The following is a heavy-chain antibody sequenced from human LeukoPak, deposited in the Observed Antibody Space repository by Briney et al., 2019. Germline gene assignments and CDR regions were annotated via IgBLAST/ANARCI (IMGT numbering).Heavy chain of an antibody. CDR2: TYYRSKWYN. V-gene: IGHV6-1*01. J-gene: IGHJ4*02. CDR1: GDSISSNSAT. D-gene: IGHD4-23*01. CDR3: ARRKDGGNYFDY. Sequence: SQTLSLTCAISGDSISSNSATWSWIRQSPSRGLEWLGRTYYRSKWYNEYAVSVKSRMTINADTSKNQFSLQLNSVTPEDTAVYYCARRKDGGNYFDYWGQGTLVTVSS.